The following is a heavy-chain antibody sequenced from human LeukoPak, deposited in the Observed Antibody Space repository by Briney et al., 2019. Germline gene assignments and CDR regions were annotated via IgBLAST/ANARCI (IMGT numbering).Heavy chain of an antibody. CDR1: GYTFTSYA. J-gene: IGHJ4*02. CDR3: AREINTLLLWFGESRDYYFDY. CDR2: INTNTGNP. Sequence: ASVKVSCKASGYTFTSYAMNWVRQAPGQGLEWMGWINTNTGNPTYAQGFTGRFVLSLDTSVSTAYLQISSLKAEDTAVYYCAREINTLLLWFGESRDYYFDYWGQGTLVTVSS. D-gene: IGHD3-10*01. V-gene: IGHV7-4-1*02.